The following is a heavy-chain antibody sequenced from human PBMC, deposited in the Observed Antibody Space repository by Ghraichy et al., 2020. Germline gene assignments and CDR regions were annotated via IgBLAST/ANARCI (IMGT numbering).Heavy chain of an antibody. CDR1: GYTFTGYY. J-gene: IGHJ4*02. D-gene: IGHD6-6*01. CDR2: INPDSGDT. CDR3: ARVPGGIATRLEY. Sequence: ASVKVSCKASGYTFTGYYMHWVRQAPGQGLEWMGWINPDSGDTNYAQKFQGRVTMTRDTSISTAYMELSRLTSDDTAVYYCARVPGGIATRLEYWGQGTLVTVSS. V-gene: IGHV1-2*02.